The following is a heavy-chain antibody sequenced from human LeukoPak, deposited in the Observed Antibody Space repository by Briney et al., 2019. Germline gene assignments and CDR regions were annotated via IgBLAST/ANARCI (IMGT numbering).Heavy chain of an antibody. CDR3: ASSRVGAVLDY. D-gene: IGHD1-1*01. V-gene: IGHV3-66*01. CDR2: IYSGGST. CDR1: GFTVSSNY. J-gene: IGHJ4*02. Sequence: GGSLRLSCAASGFTVSSNYMSWVRQAPGKGLEWVSVIYSGGSTYYADSVKGRFTISRDNSKNTLYLQMNSLRAEDTAVYYCASSRVGAVLDYWGQGTLVTVSS.